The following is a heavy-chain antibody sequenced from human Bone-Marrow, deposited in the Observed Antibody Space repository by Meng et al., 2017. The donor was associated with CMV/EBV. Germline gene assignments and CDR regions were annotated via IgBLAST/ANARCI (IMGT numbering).Heavy chain of an antibody. J-gene: IGHJ6*02. CDR2: IYYSGST. CDR1: GFTVSSNY. Sequence: ESLKISCAASGFTVSSNYMSWVRQAPGKGLEWIGYIYYSGSTNYNPSLKSRVTISVDTSKNQFSLKLSSVTAADTAVYYCAAWEAYYYGMDVWGQGTTVTVSS. CDR3: AAWEAYYYGMDV. V-gene: IGHV4-59*02. D-gene: IGHD1-26*01.